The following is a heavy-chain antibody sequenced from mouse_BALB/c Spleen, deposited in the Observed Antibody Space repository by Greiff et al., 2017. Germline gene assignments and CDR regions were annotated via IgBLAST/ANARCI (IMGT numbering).Heavy chain of an antibody. J-gene: IGHJ2*01. Sequence: EVKLMESGGGLVKPGGSLTLSCAASGFSFSSYAMSWVRQTPEKRLEWVASISSGGSTYYPDSVKGRFTISRDNARNILYLQMSSLRSEDTAMYYGARGRDYYGRDFDDWGEGTTLTGSS. CDR2: ISSGGST. D-gene: IGHD1-1*01. CDR1: GFSFSSYA. CDR3: ARGRDYYGRDFDD. V-gene: IGHV5-6-5*01.